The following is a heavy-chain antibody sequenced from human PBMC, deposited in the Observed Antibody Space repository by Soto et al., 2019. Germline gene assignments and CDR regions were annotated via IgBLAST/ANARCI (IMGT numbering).Heavy chain of an antibody. V-gene: IGHV3-11*01. CDR2: ISSRSSTI. Sequence: GGSLSLSSAATAFPFTDYYMSWIRQAPGKGLEWVSYISSRSSTIFYADSVKGRFTISRDNVKNSLYLQMNSLRAEDTAVYYCASGTNGAFFVYWG. D-gene: IGHD2-8*01. J-gene: IGHJ4*01. CDR1: AFPFTDYY. CDR3: ASGTNGAFFVY.